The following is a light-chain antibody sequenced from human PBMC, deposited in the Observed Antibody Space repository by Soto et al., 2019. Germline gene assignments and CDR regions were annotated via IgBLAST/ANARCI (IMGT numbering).Light chain of an antibody. Sequence: QSALTQPASVSGSPGQSITISCSGASSDVGSLKFVAWYQQHPGKAPKVLIYEDNKRPSGISFRFSGSKTGNTASLTISGLQPDDESHYYCCSYTGSGTLWVFGGGTKVTVL. CDR3: CSYTGSGTLWV. CDR2: EDN. CDR1: SSDVGSLKF. V-gene: IGLV2-23*01. J-gene: IGLJ3*02.